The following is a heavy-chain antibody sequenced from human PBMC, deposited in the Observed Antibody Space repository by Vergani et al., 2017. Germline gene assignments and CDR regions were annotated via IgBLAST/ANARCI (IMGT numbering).Heavy chain of an antibody. D-gene: IGHD2-21*01. Sequence: QVQLVQSGAEVKKPGSSVKVSCKASGGTFSSYTISWVRQAPGQGLEWMGRIIPILGIANYAQKFQGRVTITADKSTSTAYMELSSLRSDDTAVYYCARTDGMPTEPYLFDYWGQGTLVTVSS. CDR3: ARTDGMPTEPYLFDY. CDR1: GGTFSSYT. J-gene: IGHJ4*02. CDR2: IIPILGIA. V-gene: IGHV1-69*02.